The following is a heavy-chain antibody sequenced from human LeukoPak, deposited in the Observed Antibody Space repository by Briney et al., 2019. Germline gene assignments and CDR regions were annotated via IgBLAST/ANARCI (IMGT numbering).Heavy chain of an antibody. J-gene: IGHJ3*01. Sequence: PSETLSLTCTVSGGSISSYYWSWIRQPPGKGLEWIGYIYYSGSTNYNLSLKSRVTISVDTSKNQFSLQLSSVTAADTAVYYCAGGLIQPGAFDFWGQGTMVTVSS. CDR1: GGSISSYY. D-gene: IGHD5-18*01. CDR3: AGGLIQPGAFDF. V-gene: IGHV4-59*08. CDR2: IYYSGST.